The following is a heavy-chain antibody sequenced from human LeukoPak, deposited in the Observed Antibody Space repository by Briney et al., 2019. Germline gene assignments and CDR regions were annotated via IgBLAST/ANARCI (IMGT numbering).Heavy chain of an antibody. J-gene: IGHJ4*02. Sequence: PSETPSLTCTVSGGSISSSSYYWGWIRQPPGKGLEWIGSIYYSGSTYYNPSLKSRVTISVDTSKNQFSLKLSSVTAADTAVYYCARVWGIAARPRFRFDYWGQGTLVTVSS. V-gene: IGHV4-39*07. D-gene: IGHD6-6*01. CDR3: ARVWGIAARPRFRFDY. CDR2: IYYSGST. CDR1: GGSISSSSYY.